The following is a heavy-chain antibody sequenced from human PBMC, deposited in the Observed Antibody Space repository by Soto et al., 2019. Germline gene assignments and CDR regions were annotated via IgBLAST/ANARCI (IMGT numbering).Heavy chain of an antibody. J-gene: IGHJ6*02. D-gene: IGHD3-22*01. CDR2: IIPILGIA. CDR1: GGTFSSYT. CDR3: ARAVVSTYDSGTPGGGTSKYYYGMDV. V-gene: IGHV1-69*02. Sequence: SVKVSCKASGGTFSSYTISWVRQAPGQGLEWMGRIIPILGIANYAQKFQGRVTITADKSTSTAYMELSSLRSEDTAIYYCARAVVSTYDSGTPGGGTSKYYYGMDVWGQGTTVTVSS.